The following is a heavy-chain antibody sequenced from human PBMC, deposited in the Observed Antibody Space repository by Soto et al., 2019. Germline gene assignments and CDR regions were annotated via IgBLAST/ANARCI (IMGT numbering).Heavy chain of an antibody. J-gene: IGHJ6*02. CDR2: IIPICGTA. D-gene: IGHD2-2*01. CDR1: EGTFSSYA. V-gene: IGHV1-69*12. Sequence: QVQLVQSGAEVKKPGSSVKVSCKASEGTFSSYAISWVRQAPGQGLEWMGGIIPICGTANYAQKCQGSVTITADEPTSTAYKALSSLRSEDTAVYYCARHVPAAGYYYGMDVWGQGTTVTVSS. CDR3: ARHVPAAGYYYGMDV.